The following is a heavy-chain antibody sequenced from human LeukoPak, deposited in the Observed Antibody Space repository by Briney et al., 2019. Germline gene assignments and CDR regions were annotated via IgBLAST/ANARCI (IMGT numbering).Heavy chain of an antibody. D-gene: IGHD1-26*01. CDR3: VKEGFGNYYSAYFDY. CDR1: GFIFSNYG. J-gene: IGHJ4*02. Sequence: PGTSLRLSCAASGFIFSNYGMQWVRQAPGKGLEWVAVISYEGSTSYYADSVKGRFTISRDNSKSTLILQMNGLRSEDTAVYYCVKEGFGNYYSAYFDYWGQGTLVTVSS. V-gene: IGHV3-30*18. CDR2: ISYEGSTS.